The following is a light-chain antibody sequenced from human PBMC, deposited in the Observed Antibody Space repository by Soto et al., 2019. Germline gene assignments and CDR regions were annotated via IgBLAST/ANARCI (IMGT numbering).Light chain of an antibody. CDR1: QSIATY. J-gene: IGKJ1*01. CDR2: AAS. V-gene: IGKV1-39*01. Sequence: SSLSASVGDRVTITCRASQSIATYLNWYQQKPGKAPKLLIYAASSLQSGVPSWFSGSGSGTDFTLTINSLQPEDFATYYCQQTYTTPRTFGQGTKVDIK. CDR3: QQTYTTPRT.